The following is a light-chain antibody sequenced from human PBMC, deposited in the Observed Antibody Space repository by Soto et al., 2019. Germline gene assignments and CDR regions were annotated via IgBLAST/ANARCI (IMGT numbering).Light chain of an antibody. CDR3: QQYGTLIT. V-gene: IGKV3-20*01. CDR1: QSVANSY. CDR2: GAS. J-gene: IGKJ5*01. Sequence: EIVLTQSPGTQSLSPGERATLSCRASQSVANSYLAWYQQKPGQAPRLLIYGASSRATGIPDRFSGSGSGTDFTLTISRLESEDFAVYCCQQYGTLITFGQGTRLEIK.